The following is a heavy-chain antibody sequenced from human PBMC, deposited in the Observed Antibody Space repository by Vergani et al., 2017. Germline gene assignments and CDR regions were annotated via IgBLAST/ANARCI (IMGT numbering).Heavy chain of an antibody. Sequence: EVQMVESGGGLVKPGGSLRLSCVASGFTFSHYSMNWVRQAPGKGLEWVSGISGSCGSTYYAGSVEGRFNISRDSSKNTLYLQMNSLSAGDTAVYYCAKANPRNSGYDYLYYYHAMDVWGQGTTVTVSS. D-gene: IGHD5-12*01. V-gene: IGHV3-23*04. J-gene: IGHJ6*02. CDR3: AKANPRNSGYDYLYYYHAMDV. CDR1: GFTFSHYS. CDR2: ISGSCGST.